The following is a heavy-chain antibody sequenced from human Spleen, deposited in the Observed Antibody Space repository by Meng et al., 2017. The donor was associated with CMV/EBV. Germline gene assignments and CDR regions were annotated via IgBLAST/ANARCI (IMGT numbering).Heavy chain of an antibody. D-gene: IGHD3-10*01. V-gene: IGHV3-30*04. CDR3: ARDMAGSVERGKYYGIDA. CDR2: ISADGQST. CDR1: RFTFSSYA. Sequence: GGSLRLSCAASRFTFSSYAMHWVRQAPGKGLEGVAVISADGQSTHYVDSVRGRFTISRDNSNSMLYLQMSSLRTEDTALYFCARDMAGSVERGKYYGIDAWGQGTTVTVSS. J-gene: IGHJ6*02.